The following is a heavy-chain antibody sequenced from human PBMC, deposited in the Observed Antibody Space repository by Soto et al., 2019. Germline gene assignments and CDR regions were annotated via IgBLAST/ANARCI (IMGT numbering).Heavy chain of an antibody. Sequence: LSLTCSVSGSSISSFNWNWVRQPAGKGPEWVGRLNIAGTINYNPSLKSRITMSMDTSKNQISLHLRSVTAADTAIYYCARDRGEYTSSWFWYFSHWGHGTLVTVSS. J-gene: IGHJ2*01. CDR2: LNIAGTI. V-gene: IGHV4-4*07. CDR1: GSSISSFN. D-gene: IGHD6-13*01. CDR3: ARDRGEYTSSWFWYFSH.